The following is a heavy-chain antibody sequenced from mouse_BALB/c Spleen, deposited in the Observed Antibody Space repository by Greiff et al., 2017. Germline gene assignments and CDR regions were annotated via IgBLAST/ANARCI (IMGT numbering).Heavy chain of an antibody. D-gene: IGHD2-4*01. Sequence: DVKLVESGGGLVKPGGSLKLSCAASGFTFSSYAMSWVRQTPEKRLEWVASISSGGSTYYPDSVKGRFTISRDNARNILYLQMSSLRSEDTAMYYCARGVYDYGGFAYWGQGTLVTVSA. J-gene: IGHJ3*01. CDR1: GFTFSSYA. V-gene: IGHV5-6-5*01. CDR2: ISSGGST. CDR3: ARGVYDYGGFAY.